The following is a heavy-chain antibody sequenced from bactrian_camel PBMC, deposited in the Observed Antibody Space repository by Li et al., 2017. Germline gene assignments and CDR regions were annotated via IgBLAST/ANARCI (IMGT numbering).Heavy chain of an antibody. J-gene: IGHJ4*01. CDR2: ISGGGTT. CDR1: GFTFSSGS. D-gene: IGHD4*01. V-gene: IGHV3S31*01. Sequence: LVESGGGLVQPGGSLRLSCAVSGFTFSSGSMSWVRQAPGKGLEWVSAISGGGTTYYADSVKGRFTISRDGAKNTLYLQLDSLKTEDTAMYYCAGGAVWPYSDYPGWGQGTQVTVS. CDR3: AGGAVWPYSDYPG.